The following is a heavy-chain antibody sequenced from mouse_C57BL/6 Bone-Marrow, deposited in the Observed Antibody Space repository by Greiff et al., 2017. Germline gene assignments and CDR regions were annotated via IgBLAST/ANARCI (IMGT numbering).Heavy chain of an antibody. CDR1: GFSLTSYG. Sequence: QVQLKESGPGLVQPSQSLSITCTVSGFSLTSYGVHWVRQSPGKGLEWLGVIWRGGSTDYNAAFMSRLSITKDNSKSQVFFKMNSLQADDTAIYYCAKNWDYDSYYAMDYWGQGTSVTVSS. V-gene: IGHV2-5*01. J-gene: IGHJ4*01. D-gene: IGHD2-4*01. CDR2: IWRGGST. CDR3: AKNWDYDSYYAMDY.